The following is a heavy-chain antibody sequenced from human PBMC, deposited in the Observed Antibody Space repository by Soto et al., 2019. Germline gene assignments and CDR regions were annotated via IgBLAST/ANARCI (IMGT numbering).Heavy chain of an antibody. CDR1: GDSVSSNSAA. CDR3: ARGYSSSWYVGGAFDI. D-gene: IGHD6-13*01. V-gene: IGHV6-1*01. CDR2: TYYRSKWYN. Sequence: SQTLSLTRAISGDSVSSNSAAWNWIRQSPSRGLEWLGRTYYRSKWYNDYAVSVKSRITINPDTSKNQFSLQLNSVTPEDTAVYYCARGYSSSWYVGGAFDIWGQGTMVTVSS. J-gene: IGHJ3*02.